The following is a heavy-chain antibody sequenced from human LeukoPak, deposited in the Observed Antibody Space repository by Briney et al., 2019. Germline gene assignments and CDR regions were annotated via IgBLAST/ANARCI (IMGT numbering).Heavy chain of an antibody. CDR2: IRYDGSNK. D-gene: IGHD1-26*01. Sequence: GGSLRLSCAVSGFTFSNYGMHWVRQAPGKGLEWVAFIRYDGSNKFYPDSVKGRFTISRDNSKNTLYLQMNSLRAEDTAVYFCAGDKTTGGYYELDYWGQGALVTVSS. CDR1: GFTFSNYG. J-gene: IGHJ4*02. CDR3: AGDKTTGGYYELDY. V-gene: IGHV3-30*02.